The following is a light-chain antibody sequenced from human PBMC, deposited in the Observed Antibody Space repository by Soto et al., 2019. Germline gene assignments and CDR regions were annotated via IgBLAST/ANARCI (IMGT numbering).Light chain of an antibody. CDR3: SSYTASDTHVL. V-gene: IGLV2-14*01. J-gene: IGLJ2*01. Sequence: QSALTQPASVSGSPGQSVTISCTGTSSDVGRYNYVSWYQLHPGKAPKLIIYEVRNRPSGVSNRFSGSKSGTTASMTISGLQAEDEADYYCSSYTASDTHVLFGGGTKLTGL. CDR2: EVR. CDR1: SSDVGRYNY.